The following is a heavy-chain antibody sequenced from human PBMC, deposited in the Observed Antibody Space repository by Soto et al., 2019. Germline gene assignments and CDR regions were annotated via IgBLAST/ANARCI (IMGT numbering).Heavy chain of an antibody. CDR2: INQDGSEK. CDR1: GFTFRTYW. D-gene: IGHD5-18*01. Sequence: EVQLVESGGGLVQPGGSLRLSCGASGFTFRTYWLSWVRQVPGKGLEWVANINQDGSEKNYVDSVKGRFTISRDNAKNSQYLQMSSLRAEDTALYYCARDGSTSWYSYDYHGMDVWGQGTTVTVSS. CDR3: ARDGSTSWYSYDYHGMDV. J-gene: IGHJ6*02. V-gene: IGHV3-7*05.